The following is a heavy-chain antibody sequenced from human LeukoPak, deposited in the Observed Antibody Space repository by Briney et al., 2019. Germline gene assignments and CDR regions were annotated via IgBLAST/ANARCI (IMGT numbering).Heavy chain of an antibody. CDR2: IDHSGST. V-gene: IGHV4-34*01. J-gene: IGHJ5*02. CDR1: GGSFSGYY. CDR3: ARGVIQFDP. Sequence: SETLSLTCAVYGGSFSGYYWSWIRQPPGKGLEWIGEIDHSGSTNYNPSLKSRVTISVDTSKNQFSLKLSSVTAADTAVYYCARGVIQFDPWGQGTLVTVSS.